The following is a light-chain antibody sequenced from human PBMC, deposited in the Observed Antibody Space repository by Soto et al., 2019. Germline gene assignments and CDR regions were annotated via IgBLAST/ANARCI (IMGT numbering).Light chain of an antibody. CDR2: DAS. J-gene: IGKJ5*01. Sequence: EIVLTQSPATLSLSPGERATLSCRASQSVRRYLAWYQQKPGQAPRFLIYDASNRATGIPARFSGSGSGTDFTLTISSLEPEDFAVYYCQQRSDWPRITFGQGTRLEIK. CDR1: QSVRRY. V-gene: IGKV3-11*01. CDR3: QQRSDWPRIT.